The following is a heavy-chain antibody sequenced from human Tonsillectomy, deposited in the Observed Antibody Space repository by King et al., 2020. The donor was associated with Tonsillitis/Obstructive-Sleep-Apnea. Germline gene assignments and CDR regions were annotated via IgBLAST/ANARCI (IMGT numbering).Heavy chain of an antibody. CDR3: ARVKEEGGSYHGAFDI. J-gene: IGHJ3*02. D-gene: IGHD1-26*01. Sequence: QLVQSGAEVKKPGASVKVSCKASGYTFTGYYMHWVRQAPGQGLEWMGWINPNSGGTNYAQKFQGRVTMTRDTSISTAYMELSRLRSDDTAVYYWARVKEEGGSYHGAFDIWGQGTMVTVCS. CDR2: INPNSGGT. V-gene: IGHV1-2*02. CDR1: GYTFTGYY.